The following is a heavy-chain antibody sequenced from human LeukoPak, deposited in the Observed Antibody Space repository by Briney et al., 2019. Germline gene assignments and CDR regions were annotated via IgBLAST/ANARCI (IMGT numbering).Heavy chain of an antibody. Sequence: SETLSLTCAVSGYSISSGYYWGWIRQPPGKGLEWIGSIYHSGSTYYNPSLKSRVTISVDTSKNQFSLKLSSVTAADTAVYYCARDRITMVRGVIIPLYYFDYWGQGTLVTVSS. J-gene: IGHJ4*02. CDR3: ARDRITMVRGVIIPLYYFDY. CDR2: IYHSGST. D-gene: IGHD3-10*01. CDR1: GYSISSGYY. V-gene: IGHV4-38-2*02.